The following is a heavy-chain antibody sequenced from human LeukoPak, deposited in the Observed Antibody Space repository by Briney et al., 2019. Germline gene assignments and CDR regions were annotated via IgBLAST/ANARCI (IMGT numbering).Heavy chain of an antibody. V-gene: IGHV4-39*01. CDR1: GGSISSSSYY. D-gene: IGHD3-16*02. CDR2: IYYSGST. J-gene: IGHJ4*02. Sequence: SETLSLTCTVSGGSISSSSYYWGWIRQPPGKGLEWIGSIYYSGSTYYNPSLKSRVTISVDTSKNQFSLKLSSVTAADTAVYYCANDLYDYVWGSYRYPAYYFDYWGQGTLVTVSS. CDR3: ANDLYDYVWGSYRYPAYYFDY.